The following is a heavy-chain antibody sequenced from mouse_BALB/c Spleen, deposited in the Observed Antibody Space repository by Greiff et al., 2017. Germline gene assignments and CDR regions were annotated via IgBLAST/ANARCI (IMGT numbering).Heavy chain of an antibody. V-gene: IGHV1S137*01. D-gene: IGHD2-14*01. CDR3: ARSGVRRDYYAMDY. CDR1: GYTFTDYA. CDR2: ISTYYGDA. J-gene: IGHJ4*01. Sequence: QVQLQQSGAELVRPGVSVKISCKGSGYTFTDYAMHWVKQSHAKSLEWIGVISTYYGDASYNQKFKGKATMTVDKSSSTAYMELARLTSEDSAIYYCARSGVRRDYYAMDYWGQGTSVTVSS.